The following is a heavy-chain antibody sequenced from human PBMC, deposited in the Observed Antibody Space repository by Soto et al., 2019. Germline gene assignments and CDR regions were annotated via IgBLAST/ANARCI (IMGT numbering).Heavy chain of an antibody. D-gene: IGHD3-9*01. V-gene: IGHV4-59*01. CDR3: ARGAYYDILRDNWFDP. Sequence: QVQLQESGPGLVKPSETLSLTCTVSGGSISSYYWSWIRQPPGKGLEWIGYIYYSGSTNYNPSLKSRVTISVDTSKNQFSLKLSSVTAADTAVYYCARGAYYDILRDNWFDPWGQGTLVTVSS. CDR2: IYYSGST. CDR1: GGSISSYY. J-gene: IGHJ5*02.